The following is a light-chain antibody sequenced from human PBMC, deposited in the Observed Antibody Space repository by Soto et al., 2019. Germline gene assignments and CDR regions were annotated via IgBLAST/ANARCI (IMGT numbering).Light chain of an antibody. J-gene: IGKJ2*01. CDR3: QQYNNWPMYT. V-gene: IGKV1-39*01. CDR1: QSISSY. Sequence: DIQMTQSPSSLSASVGDRVTITCRASQSISSYLNWYQQKPGKAPKLLIYEASSLQSGVPSRFSGSGSGTDFTLTISSLQPEDFAVYYCQQYNNWPMYTFGQGTKVDIK. CDR2: EAS.